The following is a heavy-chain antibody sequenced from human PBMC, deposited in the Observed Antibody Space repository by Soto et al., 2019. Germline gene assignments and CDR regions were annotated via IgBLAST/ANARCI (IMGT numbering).Heavy chain of an antibody. V-gene: IGHV1-18*01. CDR3: ATDGSYYDSSGYNSVFDY. CDR2: ISAYNGNT. D-gene: IGHD3-22*01. Sequence: ASVKVSCKASGYTFTSYGISWVRQAPGQGLERMGWISAYNGNTNYAQKRQGRVTMTTDTSTSTAYMELRSLRSDDTAVYYCATDGSYYDSSGYNSVFDYWRQGTLVTVSS. J-gene: IGHJ4*02. CDR1: GYTFTSYG.